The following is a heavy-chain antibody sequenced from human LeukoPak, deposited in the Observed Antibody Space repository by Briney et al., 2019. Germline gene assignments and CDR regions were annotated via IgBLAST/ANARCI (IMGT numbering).Heavy chain of an antibody. V-gene: IGHV4-59*01. CDR1: GGSISSYY. D-gene: IGHD5-18*01. Sequence: PSGTLSLTCTVSGGSISSYYWSWIRQPPGKGLEWIGYVYYSGSTNYNPSLKSRVIISVDTSKKQFSLKLSSVTAADTAVYYCARSGYRYGADALDIWGQGTMVTVSS. J-gene: IGHJ3*02. CDR2: VYYSGST. CDR3: ARSGYRYGADALDI.